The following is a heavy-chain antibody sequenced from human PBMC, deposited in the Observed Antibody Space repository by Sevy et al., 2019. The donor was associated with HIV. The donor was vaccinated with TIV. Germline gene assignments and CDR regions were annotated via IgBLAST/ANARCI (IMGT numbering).Heavy chain of an antibody. J-gene: IGHJ4*02. CDR2: IRSKAYGGTA. CDR1: GFTFGDYA. D-gene: IGHD1-26*01. Sequence: GGSLRLSCIASGFTFGDYAMSWFRQAPGKGLEWVGFIRSKAYGGTAEYAASVKGRFTISRDDSKSIAYLQMNSLKTEDTAVYYCTRTKWELPYFDYWGQGTLVTVSS. CDR3: TRTKWELPYFDY. V-gene: IGHV3-49*03.